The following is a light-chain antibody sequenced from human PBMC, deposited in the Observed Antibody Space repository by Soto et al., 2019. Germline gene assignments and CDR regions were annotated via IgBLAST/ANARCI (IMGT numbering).Light chain of an antibody. J-gene: IGLJ3*02. CDR1: SSNIGSNY. V-gene: IGLV1-47*01. Sequence: QSVLTQPPSASGTPGQRVTISCSGSSSNIGSNYVYWYQQLPGTAPKLLNYRTNQRPSGVPDRFSGSKSGTSASLAISGLRSEDEADYYCAAWDDSLSGWVFGGGTKLTVL. CDR3: AAWDDSLSGWV. CDR2: RTN.